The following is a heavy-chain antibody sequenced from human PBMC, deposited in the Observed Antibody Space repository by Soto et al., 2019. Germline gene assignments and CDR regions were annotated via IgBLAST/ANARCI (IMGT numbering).Heavy chain of an antibody. CDR1: GFTFSSYG. V-gene: IGHV3-30*18. D-gene: IGHD5-12*01. CDR3: AKDWRDGYNRYFDY. J-gene: IGHJ4*02. CDR2: ISYDGSNK. Sequence: QVQLVESGGGVVQPGRSLRLSCAASGFTFSSYGMHWVRQAPGKGLEWVAVISYDGSNKYYADSVKGRFTISRDNSKNTLYLQINSLRAEDTAVYYCAKDWRDGYNRYFDYWGQGTLVTVSS.